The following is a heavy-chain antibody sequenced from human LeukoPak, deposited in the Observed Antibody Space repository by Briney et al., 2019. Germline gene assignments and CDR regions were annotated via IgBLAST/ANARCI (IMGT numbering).Heavy chain of an antibody. CDR2: ISYDGSNK. CDR1: GFTFSSYG. CDR3: GGLAVFDY. J-gene: IGHJ4*02. V-gene: IGHV3-30*03. Sequence: GGSLRLSCAASGFTFSSYGMHWVRQAPGKGLEWVAVISYDGSNKYYADSVKGRFTISRDNSKNTLFLQMNSLRVEDTAVYYCGGLAVFDYWGQGTLVTVSS. D-gene: IGHD2-15*01.